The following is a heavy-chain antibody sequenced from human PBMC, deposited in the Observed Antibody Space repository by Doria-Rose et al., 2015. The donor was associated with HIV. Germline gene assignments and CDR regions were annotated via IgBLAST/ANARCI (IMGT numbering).Heavy chain of an antibody. D-gene: IGHD3-10*01. CDR1: GGSFSNYY. V-gene: IGHV4-34*01. J-gene: IGHJ5*02. CDR3: ARSFTMVQGVTNWFDP. Sequence: AGLLKPSETLSLTFAVYGGSFSNYYWTWVRQPPGKGLEWIGEINHSGSTNYNPSLKSRVTISVDTSKNQFSLKLSSVTAADMAVYYCARSFTMVQGVTNWFDPWGQGTLVTVSS. CDR2: INHSGST.